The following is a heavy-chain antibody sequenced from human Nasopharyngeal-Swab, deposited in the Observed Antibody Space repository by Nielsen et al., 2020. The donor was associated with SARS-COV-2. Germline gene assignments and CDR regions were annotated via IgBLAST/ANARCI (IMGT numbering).Heavy chain of an antibody. CDR3: TKDLYGSTWGSYRVFDS. J-gene: IGHJ4*02. Sequence: GGSLRLSCAASGFTFSDYGMHWVRQTPGKGLEWVAVISNDGTKKDYGDSVKGRFSISRDNSKNTLYLQMNSLRTEDTAVYYCTKDLYGSTWGSYRVFDSWGQGTLVTVSS. CDR1: GFTFSDYG. CDR2: ISNDGTKK. D-gene: IGHD3-16*02. V-gene: IGHV3-30*18.